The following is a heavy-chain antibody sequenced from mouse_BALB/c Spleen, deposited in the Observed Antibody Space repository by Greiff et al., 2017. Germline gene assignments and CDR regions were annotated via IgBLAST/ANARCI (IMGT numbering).Heavy chain of an antibody. J-gene: IGHJ4*01. Sequence: QVQLKQSGPELVKPGASVRISCKASGYTFTSYYIHWVKQRPGQGLEWIGWIYPGNVNTKYNEKFKGKATLTADKSSSTAYMQLSSLTSEDSAVYFCARSRLYYDYSGGMDYWGQGTSVTVSS. CDR1: GYTFTSYY. CDR3: ARSRLYYDYSGGMDY. CDR2: IYPGNVNT. D-gene: IGHD2-4*01. V-gene: IGHV1S56*01.